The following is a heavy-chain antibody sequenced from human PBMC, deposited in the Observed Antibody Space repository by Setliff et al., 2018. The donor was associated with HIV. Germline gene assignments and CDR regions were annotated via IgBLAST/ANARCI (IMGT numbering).Heavy chain of an antibody. CDR3: ARVGGGGLRLGELSSYDAFDI. D-gene: IGHD3-16*02. V-gene: IGHV1-2*02. J-gene: IGHJ3*02. Sequence: ASVKVSCKASGYTFTGYYMHWVRQAPGQGLEWMGWINPNSGGTNYAQKFQGRVTMTRDTSISTAYMELSRLRSDDTAVYYCARVGGGGLRLGELSSYDAFDIWGQGTMVTVSS. CDR1: GYTFTGYY. CDR2: INPNSGGT.